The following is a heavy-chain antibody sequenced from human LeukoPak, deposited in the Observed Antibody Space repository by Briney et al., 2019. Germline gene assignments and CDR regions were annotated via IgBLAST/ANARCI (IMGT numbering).Heavy chain of an antibody. CDR2: ISSNGGST. V-gene: IGHV3-64*01. CDR3: ARGQYSGSYHDAFDI. D-gene: IGHD1-26*01. Sequence: GGSLRLSCAASGFTFSSYAMHWVRQAPGKGLEYVSAISSNGGSTYYANSVKGRFTISRDNSKNTLYLQMGSLRAEDMAVYYCARGQYSGSYHDAFDIWGQGTMVTVSS. J-gene: IGHJ3*02. CDR1: GFTFSSYA.